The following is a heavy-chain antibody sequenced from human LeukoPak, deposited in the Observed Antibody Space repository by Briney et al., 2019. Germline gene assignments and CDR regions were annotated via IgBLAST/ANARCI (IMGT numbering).Heavy chain of an antibody. CDR3: ARAHDYGGNSYYYYYGMDV. D-gene: IGHD4-23*01. V-gene: IGHV1-69*13. CDR1: GGAFSSYT. J-gene: IGHJ6*02. CDR2: IIPIFGTA. Sequence: ASVKVSCKASGGAFSSYTISWVRHGPGQGLEWVGGIIPIFGTANYAQKFQARVTITADESTSTAYMELSSLRSEDTAVYYCARAHDYGGNSYYYYYGMDVWGQGTTVTVSS.